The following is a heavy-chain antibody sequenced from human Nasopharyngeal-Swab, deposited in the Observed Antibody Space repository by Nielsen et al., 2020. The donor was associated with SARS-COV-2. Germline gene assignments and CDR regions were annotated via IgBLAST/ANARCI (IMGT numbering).Heavy chain of an antibody. J-gene: IGHJ5*02. Sequence: WIRQPPGKGLEWVAVISYDGSNKYYADSVKGRFTISRDNSKNTLYLQMNSLRAEDTAVYHCARGPSDHYYGSGSYDWFDPWGQGTLVTVSS. D-gene: IGHD3-10*01. CDR2: ISYDGSNK. V-gene: IGHV3-30-3*01. CDR3: ARGPSDHYYGSGSYDWFDP.